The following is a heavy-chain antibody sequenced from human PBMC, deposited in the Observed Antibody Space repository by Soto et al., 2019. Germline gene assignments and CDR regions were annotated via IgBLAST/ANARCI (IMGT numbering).Heavy chain of an antibody. D-gene: IGHD3-9*01. V-gene: IGHV3-30-3*01. CDR3: ARERGFRDILTGYYPPGYFDY. CDR1: GSTFSSYA. Sequence: GGSLRLSCAASGSTFSSYAMHWVRQAPGKGLEWVAVISYDGSNKYYADSVKGRFTISRDNSKNTLYLQMNSLRAEDTAVYYCARERGFRDILTGYYPPGYFDYWGQGTLVTVSS. CDR2: ISYDGSNK. J-gene: IGHJ4*02.